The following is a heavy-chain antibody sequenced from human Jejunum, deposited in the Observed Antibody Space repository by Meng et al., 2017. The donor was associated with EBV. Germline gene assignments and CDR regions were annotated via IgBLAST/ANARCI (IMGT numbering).Heavy chain of an antibody. CDR2: ISPSSSYI. CDR1: GFSLNSYT. V-gene: IGHV3-21*06. CDR3: VRRDLRNWFDS. D-gene: IGHD3-10*01. J-gene: IGHJ5*01. Sequence: EGQLGESGGGLAEPWGSPRLSVAASGFSLNSYTMNWVRQAPVKRLEWVSTISPSSSYIYDTDSLKGRLTISRDNAKNSLYLQMNSLRVEDTAVYYCVRRDLRNWFDSWGQGTLVTVSS.